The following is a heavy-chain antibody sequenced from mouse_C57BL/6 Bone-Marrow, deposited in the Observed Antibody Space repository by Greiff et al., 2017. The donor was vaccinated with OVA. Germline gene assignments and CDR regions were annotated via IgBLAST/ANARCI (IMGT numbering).Heavy chain of an antibody. V-gene: IGHV1-67*01. CDR2: ISTCYGDA. D-gene: IGHD2-3*01. J-gene: IGHJ1*03. CDR3: AREDDGYCWYFDV. CDR1: GYTFTDYA. Sequence: VQGVESGPELVRPGVSVKISCKGSGYTFTDYAMHWVKQSHAKSLEWIGVISTCYGDASYTQKFKDKATMTVDNSYSTAYLELARLTSEDSAVDYCAREDDGYCWYFDVWGTGTTVTVSS.